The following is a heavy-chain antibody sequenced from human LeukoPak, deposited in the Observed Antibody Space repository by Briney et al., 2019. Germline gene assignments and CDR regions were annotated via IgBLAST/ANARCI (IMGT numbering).Heavy chain of an antibody. D-gene: IGHD2-2*01. CDR1: GYTFTSYY. Sequence: ASVKVSCKASGYTFTSYYMHWVRQAPGQGLEWMGIINPSGGSTSYAQKFQGRVTMTRDTSTSTVYMELSSLRSEDTAVYYCARAIYCSSTSCYDAADYYYYYGMDVWGQGTTVTVSS. V-gene: IGHV1-46*01. CDR2: INPSGGST. J-gene: IGHJ6*02. CDR3: ARAIYCSSTSCYDAADYYYYYGMDV.